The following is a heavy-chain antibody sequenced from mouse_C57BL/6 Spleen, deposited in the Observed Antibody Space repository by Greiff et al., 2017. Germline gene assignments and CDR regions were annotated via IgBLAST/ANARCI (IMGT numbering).Heavy chain of an antibody. D-gene: IGHD2-3*01. CDR3: AREGGWYYFDY. Sequence: EVKVVESGGGLVKPGGSLKLSCAASGFTFSSYAMSWVRQTPEKRLEWVATISGGGSYTYYPDNVKGRFTISRDNAEDNLYLQMSHLKSEDTAMYYCAREGGWYYFDYWGQGTTLTVSS. CDR1: GFTFSSYA. V-gene: IGHV5-4*01. J-gene: IGHJ2*01. CDR2: ISGGGSYT.